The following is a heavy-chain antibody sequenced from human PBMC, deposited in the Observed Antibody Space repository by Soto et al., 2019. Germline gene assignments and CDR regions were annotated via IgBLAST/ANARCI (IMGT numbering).Heavy chain of an antibody. CDR3: ARESEDLTSNFDY. CDR2: ISSTTNYI. CDR1: GFTFTRYS. Sequence: EVQLVESGGGLVKPGGSLSLSCAASGFTFTRYSINWVRQAPGKGLEWVSSISSTTNYIYYGDSMKGRFTISRDNAKNSLYLEMNSLRAEDTAVYYCARESEDLTSNFDYWGQGTLVTVSS. V-gene: IGHV3-21*06. J-gene: IGHJ4*02.